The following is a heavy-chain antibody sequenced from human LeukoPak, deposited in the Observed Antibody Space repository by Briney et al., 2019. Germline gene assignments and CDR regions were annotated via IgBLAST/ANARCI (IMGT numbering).Heavy chain of an antibody. D-gene: IGHD6-25*01. J-gene: IGHJ5*02. CDR3: ARDSGSDRYNWFDP. CDR1: GGFIGRNAYY. V-gene: IGHV4-39*07. CDR2: MHYSGST. Sequence: SESLSLTCTVSGGFIGRNAYYWGWIRQPPGKGLEWIGSMHYSGSTYYNQSLRSRVTISVDSSKNQFSLKLSSVTAADTAIYYCARDSGSDRYNWFDPWGQGTLVTVSS.